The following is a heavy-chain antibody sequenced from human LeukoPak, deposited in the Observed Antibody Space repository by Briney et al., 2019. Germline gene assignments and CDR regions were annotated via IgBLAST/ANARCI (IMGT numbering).Heavy chain of an antibody. CDR1: GGSFSGYY. J-gene: IGHJ5*02. V-gene: IGHV4-34*01. CDR2: INHSGST. D-gene: IGHD3-10*01. CDR3: ATLSGRIRGVNWFDP. Sequence: SETLSLICAVYGGSFSGYYWSWIRQPPGKGLEWIGEINHSGSTNYNPSLKSRVTISLDTSKNQFSLKLNSVTAADTAVYYCATLSGRIRGVNWFDPWGQGTLVTVSS.